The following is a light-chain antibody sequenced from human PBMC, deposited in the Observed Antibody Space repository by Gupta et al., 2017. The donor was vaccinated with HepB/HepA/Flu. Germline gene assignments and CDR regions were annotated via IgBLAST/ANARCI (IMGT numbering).Light chain of an antibody. V-gene: IGLV2-23*02. CDR1: SSDVGTYDL. CDR3: CAYAGSSIRK. J-gene: IGLJ3*02. Sequence: SALPPPASASASPALSITIPCTGTSSDVGTYDLVPWYQQYPSKAPKLIIDEVSNRPPGVSDRFSGSKSGNTAALTISGLQDEEEADYYCCAYAGSSIRKLGGGTKLTVL. CDR2: EVS.